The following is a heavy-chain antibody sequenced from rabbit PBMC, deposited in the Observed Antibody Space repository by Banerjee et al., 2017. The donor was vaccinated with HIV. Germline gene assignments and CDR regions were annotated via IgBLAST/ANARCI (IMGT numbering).Heavy chain of an antibody. D-gene: IGHD4-1*01. CDR1: GLDFSSSYW. CDR3: ARDLAGVIGWNFNL. Sequence: QQQLEESGGGLVKPGGSLTLTCKASGLDFSSSYWICWVRQAPGKGLEWIACIYVGDADYTDYASWAKGRFTISETSSTTVTLQMTSLTAADTATYFCARDLAGVIGWNFNLWGPGTLVT. V-gene: IGHV1S45*01. J-gene: IGHJ4*01. CDR2: IYVGDADYT.